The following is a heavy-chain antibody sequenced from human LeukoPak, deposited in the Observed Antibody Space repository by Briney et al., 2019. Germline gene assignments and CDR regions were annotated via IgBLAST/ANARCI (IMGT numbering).Heavy chain of an antibody. CDR3: ATDLVSSSWPNP. CDR1: GYTLTELS. CDR2: FDPEDGET. V-gene: IGHV1-24*01. D-gene: IGHD6-13*01. J-gene: IGHJ5*02. Sequence: ASVKVSCKVSGYTLTELSMHWVRQAPGKGLEWMGGFDPEDGETIYAQKFQGRVTMTEDTSTDTAYMGLSSLRSEDTAVYYCATDLVSSSWPNPWGQGTLVTVSS.